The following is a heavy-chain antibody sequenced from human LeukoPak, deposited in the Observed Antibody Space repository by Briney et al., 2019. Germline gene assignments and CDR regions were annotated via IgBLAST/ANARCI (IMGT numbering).Heavy chain of an antibody. CDR3: ARDSPITMIVVGLFDY. Sequence: PGGSLRLSCAASGFTFSSYGMHWVRQAPGKGLEWVAVISYDGSNKYYADSVKGRFTISRDNSKNTLYLQMNSLRAEDTAVYYCARDSPITMIVVGLFDYWGQGTLVTVSS. V-gene: IGHV3-30*03. D-gene: IGHD3-22*01. J-gene: IGHJ4*02. CDR2: ISYDGSNK. CDR1: GFTFSSYG.